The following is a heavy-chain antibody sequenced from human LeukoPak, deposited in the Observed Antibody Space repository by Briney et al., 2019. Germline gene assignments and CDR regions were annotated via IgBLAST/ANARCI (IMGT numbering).Heavy chain of an antibody. CDR1: GFTFSSYG. J-gene: IGHJ4*02. Sequence: PGGSLRLSCAASGFTFSSYGMHWVRQAPGKGLEWVAFIRYDGSNKYYADSVKGRFTISRDNSKNTLYLQMNRLRAEDTAVYYCARVGCLRTLGYCSSFTSIDYWGRGTLVTVSS. CDR2: IRYDGSNK. CDR3: ARVGCLRTLGYCSSFTSIDY. V-gene: IGHV3-30*02. D-gene: IGHD2-2*01.